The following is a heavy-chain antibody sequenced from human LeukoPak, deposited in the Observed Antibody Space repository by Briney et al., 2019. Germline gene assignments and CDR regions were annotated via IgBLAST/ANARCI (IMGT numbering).Heavy chain of an antibody. J-gene: IGHJ6*02. CDR2: IKEEGYEK. Sequence: GGSLRLSCTASGFTLSKYWMTWVRQAPGKGLEWVANIKEEGYEKHYVDSVKGRFTISRDNAKNSLYLQMNSLRDEDTALYYCARAGLLWFGESWMDVWGQGTTVTVSS. V-gene: IGHV3-7*01. CDR1: GFTLSKYW. D-gene: IGHD3-10*01. CDR3: ARAGLLWFGESWMDV.